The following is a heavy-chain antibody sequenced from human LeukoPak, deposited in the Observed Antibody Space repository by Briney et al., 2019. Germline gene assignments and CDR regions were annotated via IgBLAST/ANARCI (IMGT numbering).Heavy chain of an antibody. J-gene: IGHJ3*02. CDR3: ARAGIAVVLDAFDI. Sequence: KASQTLSLTCTVSGGSISSGSYYWSWIRQPAGKGLEWIGRIYTSGSTNYNPSLKSRVTISVDTSKNQFSLKLSSVTAADTAVYYCARAGIAVVLDAFDIWGQGTMVSVSS. D-gene: IGHD3-22*01. CDR2: IYTSGST. V-gene: IGHV4-61*02. CDR1: GGSISSGSYY.